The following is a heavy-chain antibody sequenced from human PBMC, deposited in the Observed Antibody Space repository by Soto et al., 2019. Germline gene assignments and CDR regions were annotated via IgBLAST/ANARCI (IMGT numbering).Heavy chain of an antibody. D-gene: IGHD3-3*02. V-gene: IGHV4-31*03. J-gene: IGHJ6*02. CDR3: ARDAPVALGVPNSMDV. CDR1: GGSISRASYS. CDR2: IYYSGNT. Sequence: PSENPSLTCTVSGGSISRASYSSGIRQHPRKGLEWIGYIYYSGNTYYNPSLKSRVSISSDTSKSQLSLKLDYVTAAETAVYYCARDAPVALGVPNSMDVWGQGITGT.